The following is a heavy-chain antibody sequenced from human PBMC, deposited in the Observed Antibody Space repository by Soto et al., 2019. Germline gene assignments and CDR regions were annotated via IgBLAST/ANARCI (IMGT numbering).Heavy chain of an antibody. CDR2: IYYSAST. V-gene: IGHV4-31*03. CDR3: ARWWSGSRQGFDP. Sequence: QVQLQESGPGLVKPSQTLSLTCTVSGGSISSGDYYWSWIRQHPGKGLEWIGYIYYSASTYYNPSLKSRVTISVNTSKNHFSLKLSPVTAADAAVYYCARWWSGSRQGFDPWGQGTLVTVSS. J-gene: IGHJ5*02. D-gene: IGHD3-3*01. CDR1: GGSISSGDYY.